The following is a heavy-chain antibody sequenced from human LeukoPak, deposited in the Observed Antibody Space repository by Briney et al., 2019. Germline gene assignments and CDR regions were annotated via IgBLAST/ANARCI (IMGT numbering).Heavy chain of an antibody. CDR3: ARDIYYDSSGYYGSVY. J-gene: IGHJ4*02. Sequence: GASVKVSCKASGYTFTSYYMHWVRQAPGQGLEWMGIINPSGGSTSYAQKFQGRVTMTRDTSTSTVYMELSSLRAEDTAVYYCARDIYYDSSGYYGSVYWGQGTLVTVSS. D-gene: IGHD3-22*01. CDR2: INPSGGST. CDR1: GYTFTSYY. V-gene: IGHV1-46*01.